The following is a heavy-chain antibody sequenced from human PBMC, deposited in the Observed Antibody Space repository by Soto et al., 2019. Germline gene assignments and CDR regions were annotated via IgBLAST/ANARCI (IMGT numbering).Heavy chain of an antibody. D-gene: IGHD2-15*01. Sequence: GGSLRLSCAASGFTVSTYHMSWVRQAPGKGLEWVSVIYNAGSADFADSVKVRFTISRDNAKSTLFLQMNSLRVDDTALYFCVRDQDTYGQAVFDSWGQGTLVTVSS. CDR3: VRDQDTYGQAVFDS. CDR1: GFTVSTYH. V-gene: IGHV3-66*01. CDR2: IYNAGSA. J-gene: IGHJ4*02.